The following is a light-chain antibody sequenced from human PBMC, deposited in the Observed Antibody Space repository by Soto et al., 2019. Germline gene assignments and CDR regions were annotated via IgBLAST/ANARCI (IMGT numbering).Light chain of an antibody. V-gene: IGLV2-18*02. CDR2: EVT. Sequence: QSALTQPPSVSGSPGQSVTISCTGTSNDFGSYNRVSWFQQPPGTAPKLMIYEVTHRPSGVPDRFSGSKSGNTASLTISGLQAEDEADYYCSSFPSSSTRVFGGGTKLPVL. J-gene: IGLJ3*02. CDR3: SSFPSSSTRV. CDR1: SNDFGSYNR.